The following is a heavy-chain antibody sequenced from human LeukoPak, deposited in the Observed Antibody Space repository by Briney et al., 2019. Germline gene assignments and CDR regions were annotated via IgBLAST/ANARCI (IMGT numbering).Heavy chain of an antibody. D-gene: IGHD2-15*01. J-gene: IGHJ6*03. V-gene: IGHV1-8*03. CDR2: MNPNSGNT. CDR1: GYTFTSYD. CDR3: ARDHHRYCSGGSCYVYYYYYYMDV. Sequence: ASVKVSCKASGYTFTSYDINWVRQATGQGLEWMGWMNPNSGNTGYAQKFQGRVTITRNTSISTAYMELSSLRSEDTAVYYCARDHHRYCSGGSCYVYYYYYYMDVWGKGTTVTVSS.